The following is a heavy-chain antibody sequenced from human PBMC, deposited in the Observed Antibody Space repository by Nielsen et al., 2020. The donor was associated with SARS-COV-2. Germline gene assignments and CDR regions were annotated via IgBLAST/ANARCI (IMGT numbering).Heavy chain of an antibody. CDR1: GFTFSSYA. V-gene: IGHV3-30-3*01. CDR2: ISYDGSNK. D-gene: IGHD1-26*01. J-gene: IGHJ6*02. Sequence: GESLKISCAASGFTFSSYAMHWVRQAPGKGLEWVAVISYDGSNKYYADSVKGRFTISRDNSKNTLYLQMNSLRAEYTAVYYCARAHSGSYYYGMDVWGQGTTVTVSS. CDR3: ARAHSGSYYYGMDV.